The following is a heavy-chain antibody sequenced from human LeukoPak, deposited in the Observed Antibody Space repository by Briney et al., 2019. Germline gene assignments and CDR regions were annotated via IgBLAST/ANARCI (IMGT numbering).Heavy chain of an antibody. CDR2: ISYDGNNK. V-gene: IGHV3-30*18. J-gene: IGHJ4*02. CDR1: GFIFSKYG. CDR3: AKSRSTSGYSYYFDY. Sequence: GGSLRLSCAASGFIFSKYGIHWVRQAPGKGLEWVAVISYDGNNKYYADSVKGRFTISRDNSKNTLYLQMNSLRAEDTAVYYCAKSRSTSGYSYYFDYWGQGTLVTVSS. D-gene: IGHD3-22*01.